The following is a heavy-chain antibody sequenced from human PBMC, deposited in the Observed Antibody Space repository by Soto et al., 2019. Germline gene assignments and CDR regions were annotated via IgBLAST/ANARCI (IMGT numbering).Heavy chain of an antibody. CDR2: IDPIDSYT. Sequence: GESLKISCKXSGYSFTSYWISWVRQMPGKGLEWMGRIDPIDSYTNYNPSLKSRVTISVDKSKNQFSLKLNSVTAADTAVYFCARAMVTIDYWGQGTLVTVSS. V-gene: IGHV5-10-1*01. D-gene: IGHD5-18*01. CDR3: ARAMVTIDY. CDR1: GYSFTSYW. J-gene: IGHJ4*02.